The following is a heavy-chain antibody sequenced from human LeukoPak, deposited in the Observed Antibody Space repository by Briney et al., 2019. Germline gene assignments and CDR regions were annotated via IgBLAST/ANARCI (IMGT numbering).Heavy chain of an antibody. J-gene: IGHJ4*02. Sequence: SATLSLTCTVSGGSISSGGYYWSWIRQHPGKGLEWIGYIYYSGSTYYNPSLKSRVTISVDTSKNQFSLKLSSVTAADTAVYYCARICSGGSCYGKLDYWGQGTLVTVSS. D-gene: IGHD2-15*01. CDR3: ARICSGGSCYGKLDY. CDR1: GGSISSGGYY. V-gene: IGHV4-31*03. CDR2: IYYSGST.